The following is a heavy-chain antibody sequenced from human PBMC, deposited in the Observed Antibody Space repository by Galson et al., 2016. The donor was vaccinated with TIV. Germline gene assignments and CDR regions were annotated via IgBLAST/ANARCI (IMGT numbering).Heavy chain of an antibody. Sequence: SLRLSCAGSGFSFNKYAMSWVRRTPERGLEWISNINAGGGITNYADSVKGRFTMSRDNSKDTLYLHMNDLRGDDTAIYFCAKDALEWTVRGQLVNWGQGTRVTVSS. CDR3: AKDALEWTVRGQLVN. CDR2: INAGGGIT. V-gene: IGHV3-23*01. D-gene: IGHD3-10*01. J-gene: IGHJ1*01. CDR1: GFSFNKYA.